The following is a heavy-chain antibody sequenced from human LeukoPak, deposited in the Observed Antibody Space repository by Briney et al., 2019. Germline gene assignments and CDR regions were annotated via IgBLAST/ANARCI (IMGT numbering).Heavy chain of an antibody. V-gene: IGHV1-8*01. D-gene: IGHD6-13*01. CDR1: GYTFTSYD. CDR3: ARTTYSSSWYGLDLFDP. Sequence: ASVKVSCKASGYTFTSYDINWVRQATGQGLEWMGWMNPNSGNTGYAQKFQGRVTMTRNTSISTACMELSSLRSEDTAVYYCARTTYSSSWYGLDLFDPWGQGTLVTVSS. J-gene: IGHJ5*02. CDR2: MNPNSGNT.